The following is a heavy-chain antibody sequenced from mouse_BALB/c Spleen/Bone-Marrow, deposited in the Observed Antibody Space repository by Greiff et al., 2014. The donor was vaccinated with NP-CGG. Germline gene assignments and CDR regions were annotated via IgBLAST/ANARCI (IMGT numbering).Heavy chain of an antibody. CDR3: ARDYSGYFDF. V-gene: IGHV7-3*02. CDR2: IRNKPNGYTT. D-gene: IGHD5-1*01. CDR1: GFTFTDYF. Sequence: EVQLQESGGGLVQPGGSLRLSCTTSGFTFTDYFMTWVRQPPGKALEWLGFIRNKPNGYTTEYNPSVEGRFTISRDNSQGILYLQMNTLRAEDSAIYYCARDYSGYFDFWGQGTTLTVSS. J-gene: IGHJ2*01.